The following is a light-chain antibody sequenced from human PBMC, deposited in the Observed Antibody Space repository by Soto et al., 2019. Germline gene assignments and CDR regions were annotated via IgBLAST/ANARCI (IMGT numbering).Light chain of an antibody. CDR3: SSYRSGGTFV. V-gene: IGLV2-14*01. CDR2: VVS. CDR1: SSDVGGHNY. Sequence: SALAQPTSVSGSPGQSIAISCTGTSSDVGGHNYVSWHQQHPGKAPKVLISVVSNRPSGVSNRFSGSKSGNTASLTISGLQAEDEADYYCSSYRSGGTFVFGSGTKVTVL. J-gene: IGLJ1*01.